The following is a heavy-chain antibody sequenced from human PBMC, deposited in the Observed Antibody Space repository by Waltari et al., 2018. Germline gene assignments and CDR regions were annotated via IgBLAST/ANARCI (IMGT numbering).Heavy chain of an antibody. CDR2: VGEDGSDK. D-gene: IGHD3-22*01. CDR3: AKDPTDSKSPREDHPAFDV. J-gene: IGHJ3*01. Sequence: QVQLVESGGGVVQPGRSLRLSCAASGFSFNNYGMHWVRQAPGKGVEWVAVVGEDGSDKFYADSVKGRFTISRDNSKNALYLQMNSLRAEDTAVYYCAKDPTDSKSPREDHPAFDVWGQGTMVTVS. CDR1: GFSFNNYG. V-gene: IGHV3-30*18.